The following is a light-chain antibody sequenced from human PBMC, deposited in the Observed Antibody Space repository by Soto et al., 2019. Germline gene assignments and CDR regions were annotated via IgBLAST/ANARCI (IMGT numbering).Light chain of an antibody. J-gene: IGKJ1*01. CDR2: GAS. Sequence: DIVMTQSPATLSLAPGESVTLSCRASESVSTNLAWYQQKAGQAPRLLIYGASTRATGIPARFSGSGSGTEFTLTISSLQSEDFAVYYCQQYSIWRTFGQGTKV. CDR1: ESVSTN. V-gene: IGKV3-15*01. CDR3: QQYSIWRT.